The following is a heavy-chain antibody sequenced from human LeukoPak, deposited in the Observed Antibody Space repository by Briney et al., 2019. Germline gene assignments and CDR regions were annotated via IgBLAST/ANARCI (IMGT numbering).Heavy chain of an antibody. D-gene: IGHD4-17*01. CDR2: IKLDGSEK. J-gene: IGHJ4*02. CDR1: GFTFSSYW. V-gene: IGHV3-7*05. Sequence: GQSLRVSCAASGFTFSSYWMSWVRQAPGKGLEWVANIKLDGSEKYYVDSVKGRFTISRDNAKNSQYLQMNSLRAEDTAVYYCARVCGYGDFPDYWGQGTLVTVSA. CDR3: ARVCGYGDFPDY.